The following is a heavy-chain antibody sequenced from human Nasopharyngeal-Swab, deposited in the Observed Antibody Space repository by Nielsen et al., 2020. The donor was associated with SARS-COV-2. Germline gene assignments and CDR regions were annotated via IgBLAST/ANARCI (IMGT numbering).Heavy chain of an antibody. CDR3: ARAPRITIFGVVQAFDI. V-gene: IGHV4-31*02. CDR2: IYYCGST. D-gene: IGHD3-3*01. Sequence: LRQPPGEGVEWIGHIYYCGSTYYNPSLKSRVTISVDTSKNQFSLKLSSVTAADTAVYYLARAPRITIFGVVQAFDIWGQGTMVTVSS. J-gene: IGHJ3*02.